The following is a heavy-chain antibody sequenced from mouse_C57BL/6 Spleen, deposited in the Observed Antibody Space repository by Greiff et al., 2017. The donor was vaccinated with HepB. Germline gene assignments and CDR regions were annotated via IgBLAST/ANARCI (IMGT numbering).Heavy chain of an antibody. D-gene: IGHD2-4*01. Sequence: VKLQESGAELVRPGASVTLSCKASGYTFTDYEMHWVKQTPVHGLEWIGAIDPETGGTAYNQKFKGKAILTADKSSSTAYMELRSLTSEDSAVDYCTRGSDYAAWFAYWGQGTLVTVSA. V-gene: IGHV1-15*01. CDR1: GYTFTDYE. CDR3: TRGSDYAAWFAY. J-gene: IGHJ3*01. CDR2: IDPETGGT.